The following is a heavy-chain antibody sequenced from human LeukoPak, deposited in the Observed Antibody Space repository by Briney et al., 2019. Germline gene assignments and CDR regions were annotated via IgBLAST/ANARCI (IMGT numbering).Heavy chain of an antibody. D-gene: IGHD1-1*01. CDR1: GFIFSNDA. CDR3: VRDPSGSGFAFDS. J-gene: IGHJ4*02. CDR2: IWFDGSNK. V-gene: IGHV3-33*01. Sequence: GGSLRLSCAASGFIFSNDAMHWVRQAPGMGLEWVAFIWFDGSNKHYADSVKGRFTISRDNSEDTLYLQMNSLRAEDTAVYYCVRDPSGSGFAFDSWGQGALVTVSS.